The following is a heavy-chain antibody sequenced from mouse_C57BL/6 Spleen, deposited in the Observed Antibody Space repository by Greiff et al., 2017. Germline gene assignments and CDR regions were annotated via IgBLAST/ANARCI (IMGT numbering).Heavy chain of an antibody. CDR3: ASSTTVVPFDY. J-gene: IGHJ2*01. D-gene: IGHD1-1*01. CDR2: ISYSGST. CDR1: GYSITSGYD. Sequence: EVQLVESGPGMVKPSQSLSLTCTVTGYSITSGYDWHWIRHFPGNKLEWMGYISYSGSTNYNPSLKSRISITHDTSKNHFFLKLNSVTTEDTATYYCASSTTVVPFDYWGQGTTLTVSS. V-gene: IGHV3-1*01.